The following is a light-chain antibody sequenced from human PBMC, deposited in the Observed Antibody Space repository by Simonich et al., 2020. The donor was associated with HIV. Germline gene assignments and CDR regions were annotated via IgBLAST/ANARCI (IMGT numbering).Light chain of an antibody. CDR3: VLYMGSGISV. CDR1: SGSVSTYNY. Sequence: QTVVTQEPSFSVSPGGTVTLTCDLSSGSVSTYNYPCWYQQTPGQAPRTLIYSTNTRSSGVPDRFSGSSLGNKAALTITGAQADDESDYYCVLYMGSGISVFGGGTKLTVL. CDR2: STN. V-gene: IGLV8-61*01. J-gene: IGLJ2*01.